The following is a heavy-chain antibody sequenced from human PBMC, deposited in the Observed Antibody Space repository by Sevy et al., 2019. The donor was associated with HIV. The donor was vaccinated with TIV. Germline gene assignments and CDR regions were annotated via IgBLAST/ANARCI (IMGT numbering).Heavy chain of an antibody. D-gene: IGHD6-19*01. V-gene: IGHV3-72*01. J-gene: IGHJ4*02. Sequence: GGSLRVSCAASGFTFSDHYMDWVRQAPGKGLEWVGRIRNKANSHTTEYAASVKGRLTISIDDSKNSLFQQMNSLKTAATAVYSCARVTAVADLYFDYWGQGTLVTVSS. CDR3: ARVTAVADLYFDY. CDR2: IRNKANSHTT. CDR1: GFTFSDHY.